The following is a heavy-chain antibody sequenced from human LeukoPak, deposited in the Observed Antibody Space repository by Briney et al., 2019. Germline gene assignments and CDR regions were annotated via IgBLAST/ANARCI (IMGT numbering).Heavy chain of an antibody. CDR2: IYTSGST. Sequence: ASETLSLTCTVSRGSISSSISSSFWSWIRQPAGKGLEWIGRIYTSGSTNYNPSLKSRVTMSVDTAKNQFSLKLSSVTAADTAVYYCARRGRDYGILTSHYYYGMDVWGQGTTVTVSS. D-gene: IGHD3-9*01. CDR1: RGSISSSISSSF. CDR3: ARRGRDYGILTSHYYYGMDV. V-gene: IGHV4-4*07. J-gene: IGHJ6*02.